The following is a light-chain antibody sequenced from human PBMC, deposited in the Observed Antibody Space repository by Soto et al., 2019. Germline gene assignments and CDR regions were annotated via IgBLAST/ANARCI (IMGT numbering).Light chain of an antibody. V-gene: IGKV3-20*01. J-gene: IGKJ3*01. CDR3: PQYGSSPIT. CDR1: QSVSSSY. Sequence: EIVLTPSPGTLSLYPGERATLSCRASQSVSSSYLAWYQQKPGQAPRLLIYGASSRATGIPDRFSGSGSGTDFTLTISRLESEDFAVYYCPQYGSSPITFGPGTKGDIK. CDR2: GAS.